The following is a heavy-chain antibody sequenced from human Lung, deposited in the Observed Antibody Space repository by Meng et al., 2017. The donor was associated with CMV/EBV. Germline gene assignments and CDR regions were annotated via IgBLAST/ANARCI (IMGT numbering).Heavy chain of an antibody. Sequence: GEXXKISCAASGFTFSGYSMHWVRQAPGKGLEWVSSISISRAYMLYADSVKGRFTISRDNAKNSLYLQINSLRAEDTAVYYCARGYTGGELAAAFDIWGPGTXVTVSS. V-gene: IGHV3-21*01. D-gene: IGHD3-16*01. CDR1: GFTFSGYS. CDR2: ISISRAYM. CDR3: ARGYTGGELAAAFDI. J-gene: IGHJ3*02.